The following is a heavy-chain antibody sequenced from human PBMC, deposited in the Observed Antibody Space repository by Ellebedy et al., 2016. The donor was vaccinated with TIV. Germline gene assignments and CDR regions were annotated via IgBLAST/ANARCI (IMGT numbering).Heavy chain of an antibody. V-gene: IGHV4-34*01. D-gene: IGHD2-15*01. CDR2: INHRGST. CDR1: GGSLSGHS. CDR3: ARGSFQDVDLDHWYFDL. J-gene: IGHJ2*01. Sequence: SETLSLTCAVYGGSLSGHSWSWVRQPPGKGLEWIGEINHRGSTTYNQSLRSRVTISIDTSKHQFSLRLSAVTAADTAVYYCARGSFQDVDLDHWYFDLWGRGTLVTVSS.